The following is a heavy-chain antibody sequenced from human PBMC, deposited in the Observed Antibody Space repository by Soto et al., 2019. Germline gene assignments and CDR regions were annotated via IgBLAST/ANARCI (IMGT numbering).Heavy chain of an antibody. CDR1: GFTFSSYA. V-gene: IGHV3-30-3*01. Sequence: QVQLVESGGGVVQPGRSLRLSCAAYGFTFSSYAMHWVRQAPGKGLEWVAVISYDGSNKYYADSVKGRFTISRDNSKNTLYLQMNSLRAEDTAVYYCARSLRVDGYFQHWGQGTLVTVSS. CDR3: ARSLRVDGYFQH. D-gene: IGHD2-8*01. CDR2: ISYDGSNK. J-gene: IGHJ1*01.